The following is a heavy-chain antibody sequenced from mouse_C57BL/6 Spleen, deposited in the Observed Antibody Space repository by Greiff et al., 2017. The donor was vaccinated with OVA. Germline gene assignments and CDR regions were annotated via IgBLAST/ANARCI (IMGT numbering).Heavy chain of an antibody. CDR2: IRLKSDNYAT. CDR1: GFTFSNYW. D-gene: IGHD2-4*01. J-gene: IGHJ3*01. Sequence: DVKLVESGGGLVQPGGSMKLSCVASGFTFSNYWMNWVRQSPEKGLEWVAQIRLKSDNYATHYAESVKGRFTISRDDSKSSVYLQMNNLRAEDTGIYYCTRYDYAFAYWGQGTLVTVSA. CDR3: TRYDYAFAY. V-gene: IGHV6-3*01.